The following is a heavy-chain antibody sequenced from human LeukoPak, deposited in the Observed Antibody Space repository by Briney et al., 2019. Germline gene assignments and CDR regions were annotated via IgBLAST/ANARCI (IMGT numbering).Heavy chain of an antibody. CDR1: GYTFTSYA. CDR2: INPNSGGT. V-gene: IGHV1-2*02. CDR3: ARDKAAAAGTEDY. Sequence: GASVKVSCKASGYTFTSYAMHWVRQAPGQGLEWMGWINPNSGGTNYAQKFQGRVTMTRDTSISTAYMELSRLRSDDTAVYYCARDKAAAAGTEDYWGHGTLVTVSS. J-gene: IGHJ4*01. D-gene: IGHD6-13*01.